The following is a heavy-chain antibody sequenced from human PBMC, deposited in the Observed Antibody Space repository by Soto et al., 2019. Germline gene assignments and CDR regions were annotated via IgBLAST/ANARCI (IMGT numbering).Heavy chain of an antibody. J-gene: IGHJ4*02. V-gene: IGHV2-5*05. Sequence: QITLKESGPTLVKPTQTLTLTCTLSGFSLTTSGVGVGWIRQPPGKALEWLALIYWDDDKRYGPSLKSRLTITKDTSKNQVVLTMTNMDPVDTATYYCAHRPKNGGHFDYWGQGTLVTVSS. CDR3: AHRPKNGGHFDY. CDR2: IYWDDDK. D-gene: IGHD7-27*01. CDR1: GFSLTTSGVG.